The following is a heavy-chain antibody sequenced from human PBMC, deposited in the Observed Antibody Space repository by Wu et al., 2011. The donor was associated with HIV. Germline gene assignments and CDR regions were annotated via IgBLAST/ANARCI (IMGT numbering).Heavy chain of an antibody. CDR1: GGTFSSYG. D-gene: IGHD2-2*02. CDR2: IIPIFGSA. CDR3: ARGYCTSTNCYNDAFDI. J-gene: IGHJ3*02. Sequence: QVQLVQSGAEVKKPGSSVKVYCKASGGTFSSYGISWVRQAPGQGLEWMGRIIPIFGSANYAQKFQGRVTITADESTSTVYMELSSLRSEDTAIYYCARGYCTSTNCYNDAFDIWGQGTMVSVSS. V-gene: IGHV1-69*18.